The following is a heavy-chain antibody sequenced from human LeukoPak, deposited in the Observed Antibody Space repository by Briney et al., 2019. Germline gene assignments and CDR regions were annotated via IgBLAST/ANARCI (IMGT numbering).Heavy chain of an antibody. Sequence: GGSLRLSCAASGLTFTSYAMSWVRQAPGEGLEWVSAISGSGGSTYYADSVKGRFTISRDNSKNTLYLQMNRLRAEDTAVYYYAKWRAVTRMADAFDIWGQGTMVTVSS. D-gene: IGHD4-17*01. CDR3: AKWRAVTRMADAFDI. CDR1: GLTFTSYA. V-gene: IGHV3-23*01. J-gene: IGHJ3*02. CDR2: ISGSGGST.